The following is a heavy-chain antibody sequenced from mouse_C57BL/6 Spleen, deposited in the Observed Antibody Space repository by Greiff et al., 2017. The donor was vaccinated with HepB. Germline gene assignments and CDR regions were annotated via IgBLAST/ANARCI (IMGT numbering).Heavy chain of an antibody. Sequence: EVKLVESGGGLVKPGGSLKLSCAASGFTFSDYGMHWVRQAPEKGLEWVAYISSGSSTIYYADTVKGRFTISRDNATNTLFLQMTSLRSEDTAMYYCARITGNYFDYWGQGTTLTVSS. CDR1: GFTFSDYG. V-gene: IGHV5-17*01. J-gene: IGHJ2*01. D-gene: IGHD1-3*01. CDR3: ARITGNYFDY. CDR2: ISSGSSTI.